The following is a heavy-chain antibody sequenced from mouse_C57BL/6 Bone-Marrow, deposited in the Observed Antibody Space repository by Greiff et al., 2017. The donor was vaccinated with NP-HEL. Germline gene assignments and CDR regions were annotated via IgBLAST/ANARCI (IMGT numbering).Heavy chain of an antibody. V-gene: IGHV5-15*01. CDR2: ISNLAYSN. J-gene: IGHJ4*01. CDR3: ARTPKGYYYAMDY. CDR1: GFTFSDYG. Sequence: EVHLVESGGGLVQPGGSLKLSCAASGFTFSDYGMAWVRQAPRKGPEWVAFISNLAYSNYYAETVTGRFTISRENAKNTLYLEMSSLRSEDTAVYYCARTPKGYYYAMDYWGQGTSVTVSS.